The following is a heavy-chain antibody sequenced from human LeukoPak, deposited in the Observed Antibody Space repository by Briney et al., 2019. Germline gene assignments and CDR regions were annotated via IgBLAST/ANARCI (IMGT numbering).Heavy chain of an antibody. CDR2: ITAYNGDT. CDR1: GGTFSSYA. Sequence: ASVKVSCKASGGTFSSYAISWVRQAPGQGLEWMGWITAYNGDTNYARNFQGRVTMTKDASTNTVYMWLRSLRSDDTAVYYCARDNGRKYSYVYWGQGTLITVSA. D-gene: IGHD5-18*01. CDR3: ARDNGRKYSYVY. V-gene: IGHV1-18*01. J-gene: IGHJ4*02.